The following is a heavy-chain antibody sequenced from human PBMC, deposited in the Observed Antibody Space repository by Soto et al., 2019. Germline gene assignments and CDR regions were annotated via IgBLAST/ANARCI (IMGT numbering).Heavy chain of an antibody. D-gene: IGHD5-12*01. CDR2: ISSSSSTI. CDR3: ARARTMATITSFDY. J-gene: IGHJ4*02. V-gene: IGHV3-48*02. Sequence: GGSLRLSCAASGFTFSSYSMNWVRQAPGKELEWVSYISSSSSTIYYADSVKGRFTISRDNAKNSLYLQMNSLRDEDTAVYYCARARTMATITSFDYWGQGTLVTVSS. CDR1: GFTFSSYS.